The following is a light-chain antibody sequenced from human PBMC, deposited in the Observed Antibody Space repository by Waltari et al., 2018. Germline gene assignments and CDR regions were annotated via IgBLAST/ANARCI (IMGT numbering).Light chain of an antibody. Sequence: DIVMTQSPDFLPVSLGDRSSISFRPTQSGFHHSTSGHAIAWFQQRPGQPLNLLIHWTPTRESGVPDRFSGSGSVTDFTLTISSLQAEDVAVYYCQQYYSIPYTFGPGTKLEIK. CDR3: QQYYSIPYT. CDR1: QSGFHHSTSGHA. V-gene: IGKV4-1*01. J-gene: IGKJ2*01. CDR2: WTP.